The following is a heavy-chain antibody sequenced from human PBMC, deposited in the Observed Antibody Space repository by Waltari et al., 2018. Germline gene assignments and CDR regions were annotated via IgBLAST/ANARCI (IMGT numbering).Heavy chain of an antibody. CDR2: IYYSGST. Sequence: QLQLQESGPGLVKPSETLSLTCTVSGGSISSSSYYWGWIRPPPGKGLEWIGSIYYSGSTYYNPSLKSRVTISVDTSKNQFSLKLSSVTAADTAVYYCAREGVLTMVRGVTNDAFDIWGQGTMVTVSS. D-gene: IGHD3-10*01. CDR3: AREGVLTMVRGVTNDAFDI. CDR1: GGSISSSSYY. J-gene: IGHJ3*02. V-gene: IGHV4-39*07.